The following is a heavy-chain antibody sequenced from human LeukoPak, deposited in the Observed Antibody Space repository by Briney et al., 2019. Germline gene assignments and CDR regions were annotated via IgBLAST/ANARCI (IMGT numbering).Heavy chain of an antibody. D-gene: IGHD2-15*01. J-gene: IGHJ5*02. Sequence: PSQTLSLTCTVSGGSISSGSYYWSWIRQPAGKGLEWIGRIYTSGSTNYNPSLKSRVTISVDTSKNQFPLKLSSVTAADTAVYYCARGVCSGGSCYSVSWFDPWGQGTLVTVSS. CDR2: IYTSGST. CDR1: GGSISSGSYY. CDR3: ARGVCSGGSCYSVSWFDP. V-gene: IGHV4-61*02.